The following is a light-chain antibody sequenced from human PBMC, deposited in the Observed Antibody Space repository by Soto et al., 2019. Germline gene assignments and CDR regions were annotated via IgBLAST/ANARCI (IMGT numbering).Light chain of an antibody. CDR1: SDDVGGYNY. CDR3: SSYRSGNTRVV. V-gene: IGLV2-14*01. CDR2: EVN. J-gene: IGLJ2*01. Sequence: QSALTQPASVSGSPGQSITISCTGTSDDVGGYNYVSWYQQHPGKAPKLMIFEVNNRPSGVSNRFSGSRSGNTASLTISGLQAEDEADYDCSSYRSGNTRVVFGGGTKLTVL.